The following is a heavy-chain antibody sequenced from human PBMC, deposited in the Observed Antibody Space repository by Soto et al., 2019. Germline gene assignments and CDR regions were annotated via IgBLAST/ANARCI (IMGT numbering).Heavy chain of an antibody. CDR3: APLSVSLSGPYGIYV. J-gene: IGHJ6*02. D-gene: IGHD2-15*01. CDR2: MLYSGLT. V-gene: IGHV4-39*01. Sequence: SETLSLTCSVSGYSVSSGDYYWAWLRQPPGMGLEWIGSMLYSGLTYYNPSLKSRVTLYVDTSKNRFSVRLNSVTASDTAVYYCAPLSVSLSGPYGIYVWGQGTTVTV. CDR1: GYSVSSGDYY.